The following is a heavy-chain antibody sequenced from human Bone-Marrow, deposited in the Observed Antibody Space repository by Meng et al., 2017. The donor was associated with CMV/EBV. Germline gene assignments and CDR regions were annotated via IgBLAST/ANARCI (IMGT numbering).Heavy chain of an antibody. J-gene: IGHJ6*02. CDR2: IIPIFGTA. V-gene: IGHV1-69*05. CDR1: GGTFSSYA. D-gene: IGHD3-3*01. CDR3: ARHTEVITIFGVVPPTPYYYYYYGMDV. Sequence: SVKVSCKASGGTFSSYAISWVRQAPGQGLEWMGGIIPIFGTANYAQKFQGRVTITTDESTSTAYMELSSLRSEDTAVYYCARHTEVITIFGVVPPTPYYYYYYGMDVWGQGTTGTVSS.